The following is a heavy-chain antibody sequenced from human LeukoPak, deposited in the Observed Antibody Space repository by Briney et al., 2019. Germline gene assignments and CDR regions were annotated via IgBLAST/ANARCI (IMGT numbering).Heavy chain of an antibody. V-gene: IGHV4-34*01. Sequence: SETLSLTCAVYGESFSAYYWSWIRQPPGKGLEWIGEINHSGRTIYNPSLTSRVTISVDTSKNQFSLKLNSVTAADTAVYYCARDIGGAGYWGQGTLVTVSS. J-gene: IGHJ4*02. CDR1: GESFSAYY. CDR2: INHSGRT. CDR3: ARDIGGAGY. D-gene: IGHD6-19*01.